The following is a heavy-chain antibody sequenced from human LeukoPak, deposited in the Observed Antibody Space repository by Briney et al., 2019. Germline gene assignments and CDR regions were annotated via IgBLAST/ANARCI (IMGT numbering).Heavy chain of an antibody. Sequence: SETLSLTCAVYGGSFSGYYWSWIPQPPGKGLEWIGEINHSGSTNYNPSLKSRVTISVDTSKNQFSLKLSSVTAADTAVYYCARLGSKGFDPWGQGTLVTVSS. V-gene: IGHV4-34*01. CDR2: INHSGST. J-gene: IGHJ5*02. CDR3: ARLGSKGFDP. CDR1: GGSFSGYY. D-gene: IGHD3-10*01.